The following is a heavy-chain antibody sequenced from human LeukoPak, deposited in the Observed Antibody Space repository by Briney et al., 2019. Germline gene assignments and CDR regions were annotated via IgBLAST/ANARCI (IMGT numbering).Heavy chain of an antibody. CDR3: ATALGYSYGFDY. Sequence: ASVKVSCKVSGYTLTELSMHWVRQAPGKGLEWMGGFDPEDGETIYAQKFQGRVTMTEDTSTDTAYMEPSSLRSEDTAVYYCATALGYSYGFDYWGQGTLVTVSS. V-gene: IGHV1-24*01. D-gene: IGHD5-18*01. J-gene: IGHJ4*02. CDR1: GYTLTELS. CDR2: FDPEDGET.